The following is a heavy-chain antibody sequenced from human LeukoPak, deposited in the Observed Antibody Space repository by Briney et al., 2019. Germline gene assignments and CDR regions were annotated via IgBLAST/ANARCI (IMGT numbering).Heavy chain of an antibody. J-gene: IGHJ4*02. D-gene: IGHD3-22*01. CDR2: INSDGSST. Sequence: GGSLRLSCAASGFTFSSYWMHWVRQAPGKGLVWVSRINSDGSSTSYADSVKGRFTISRDNAKNTLYLQMNSLRAEDTAVYYCAKGSGVYYYDSSGYSPFDYWGQGTLVTVSS. V-gene: IGHV3-74*01. CDR3: AKGSGVYYYDSSGYSPFDY. CDR1: GFTFSSYW.